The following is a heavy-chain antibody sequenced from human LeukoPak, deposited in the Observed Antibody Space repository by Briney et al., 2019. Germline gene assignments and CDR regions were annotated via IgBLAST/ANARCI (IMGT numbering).Heavy chain of an antibody. CDR2: INHLGHT. D-gene: IGHD6-19*01. CDR3: AIDHGSQDSGVWYVFDL. CDR1: GFTFNHYA. V-gene: IGHV3-23*01. Sequence: PGVSLRLSCTTSGFTFNHYAMSWVRQAPGKGLECVATINHLGHTFYADSVKGRLAISRDNSDNTLFLQMNSLRADDPAHYSWAIDHGSQDSGVWYVFDLWGRGTPVTVSS. J-gene: IGHJ4*02.